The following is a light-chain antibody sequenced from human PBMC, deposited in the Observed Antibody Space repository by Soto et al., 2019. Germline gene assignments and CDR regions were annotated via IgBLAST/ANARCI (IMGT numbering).Light chain of an antibody. J-gene: IGKJ1*01. Sequence: ENELTQSPGTLSLSPGERVTLSCRASQSVSASYLVWYQQKPGQAPRLLIYGASTRATGIPDRFSGSGSGTDFTLTISRLEPEDSALYYCLQYESSLWTFGQGTKVEIK. CDR2: GAS. V-gene: IGKV3-20*01. CDR1: QSVSASY. CDR3: LQYESSLWT.